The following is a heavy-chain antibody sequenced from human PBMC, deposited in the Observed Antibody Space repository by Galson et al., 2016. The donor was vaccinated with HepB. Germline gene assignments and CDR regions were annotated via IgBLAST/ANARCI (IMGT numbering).Heavy chain of an antibody. CDR1: GFTFSSYW. CDR3: ARDALKESGSPRHFNYYSGMDV. J-gene: IGHJ6*02. CDR2: INSDGSST. Sequence: SLRLSCAASGFTFSSYWMHWVRQAPGKGLVWVSRINSDGSSTIYADSVKGRFTISRDNSKNTLYLQMNSLRAEDTAVYYCARDALKESGSPRHFNYYSGMDVWGQGTTVTVS. V-gene: IGHV3-74*01. D-gene: IGHD1-26*01.